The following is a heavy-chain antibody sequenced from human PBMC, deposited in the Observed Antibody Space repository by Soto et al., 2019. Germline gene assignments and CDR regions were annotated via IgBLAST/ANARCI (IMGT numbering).Heavy chain of an antibody. Sequence: QLQLQESGPGLVKPSETLSLTCTVSGGSISTSSYYWGWIRQPPGKGLELIGSIYYSGSTYYNPSLKSRVTISVDTSKNQFSLKLSSVTAADTAVYYCARDYDSSGDYWGQGTLVTVSS. V-gene: IGHV4-39*01. CDR3: ARDYDSSGDY. CDR1: GGSISTSSYY. J-gene: IGHJ4*02. D-gene: IGHD3-22*01. CDR2: IYYSGST.